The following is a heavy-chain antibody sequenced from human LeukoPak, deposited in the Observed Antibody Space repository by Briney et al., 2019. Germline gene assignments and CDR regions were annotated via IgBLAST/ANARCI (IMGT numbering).Heavy chain of an antibody. CDR3: ARHSSTDRYFDWLQTSPNWFDP. CDR1: GFTVSSNY. D-gene: IGHD3-9*01. CDR2: IYSGGST. V-gene: IGHV3-66*04. J-gene: IGHJ5*02. Sequence: GGSLRLSCAASGFTVSSNYMGWVRQAPGKGLEWVSFIYSGGSTYYADSVKGRFTISRDNSKNTLYLQMNSLRAEDTAVYYCARHSSTDRYFDWLQTSPNWFDPWGQGTLVTVSS.